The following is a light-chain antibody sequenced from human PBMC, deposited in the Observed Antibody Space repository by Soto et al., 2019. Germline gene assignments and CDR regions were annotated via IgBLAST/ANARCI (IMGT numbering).Light chain of an antibody. CDR1: QSVSSSY. V-gene: IGKV3-20*01. CDR3: QQYGSSLYT. J-gene: IGKJ2*01. Sequence: EIVLTQSPGTLSLSPGERATLSCRASQSVSSSYLAWYQQKPGQAPRLLIYCTSTRATGIPDRFSGSGSGTDFILTISRLEPEDFAVYYCQQYGSSLYTFGQGTKLEIK. CDR2: CTS.